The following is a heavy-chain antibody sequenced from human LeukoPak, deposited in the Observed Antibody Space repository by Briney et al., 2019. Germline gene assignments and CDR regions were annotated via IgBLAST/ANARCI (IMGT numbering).Heavy chain of an antibody. CDR3: ARAGVIRYVAWLINYYMDV. D-gene: IGHD3-9*01. J-gene: IGHJ6*03. V-gene: IGHV3-64*01. Sequence: GGSLRLPCAASGFTFTNHAMQWVRQAPGKGLEYVSAISGNGGSTYYANSVKGRFTISRDNSKNTVYLQMDSLRAEDMAVYYCARAGVIRYVAWLINYYMDVWGKGTTVTVSS. CDR1: GFTFTNHA. CDR2: ISGNGGST.